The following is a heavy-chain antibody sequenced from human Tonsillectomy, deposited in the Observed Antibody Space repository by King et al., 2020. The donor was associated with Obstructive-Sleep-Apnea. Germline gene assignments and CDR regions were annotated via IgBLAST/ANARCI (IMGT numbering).Heavy chain of an antibody. CDR3: ARGHYGMEV. V-gene: IGHV3-7*01. CDR1: GFTFSDYW. J-gene: IGHJ6*02. CDR2: IKPDASGT. Sequence: VQLVESGGGLVQPGGSLRLSCAASGFTFSDYWMTWVGQCPGKGLVWVATIKPDASGTYYVDSVKGRFSMSRDNALRSLSLQMNSLRAEDTALYYCARGHYGMEVWGQGTTVTVSS.